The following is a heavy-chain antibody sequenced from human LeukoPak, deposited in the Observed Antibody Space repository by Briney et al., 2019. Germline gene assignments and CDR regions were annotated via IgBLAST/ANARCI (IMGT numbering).Heavy chain of an antibody. CDR2: IYYSGST. V-gene: IGHV4-39*01. J-gene: IGHJ4*02. CDR1: GGSISSSSYY. CDR3: ARGPYYYDSRPYKDYFDY. Sequence: SETLSLTCTVSGGSISSSSYYWGWIRQPPGKGLEWIGSIYYSGSTYYNPSLKSRVTISVDTSKNQFSLKLSSVTAADTAVYYCARGPYYYDSRPYKDYFDYWGQGTLVTVSS. D-gene: IGHD3-22*01.